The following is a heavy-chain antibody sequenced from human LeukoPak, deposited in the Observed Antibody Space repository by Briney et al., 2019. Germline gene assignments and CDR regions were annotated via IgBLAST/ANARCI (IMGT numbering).Heavy chain of an antibody. Sequence: GGSLRLSCAASGFTFSYYTMHWVRQAPGKGLGWVAVISYDGINKYYADSVKGRFTISRDNSKNTLYLQMNSLRAEDTAVYYCASGGGYCSSTSCYVSDYWGQGTLVTVSS. CDR2: ISYDGINK. CDR1: GFTFSYYT. CDR3: ASGGGYCSSTSCYVSDY. D-gene: IGHD2-2*01. V-gene: IGHV3-30-3*01. J-gene: IGHJ4*02.